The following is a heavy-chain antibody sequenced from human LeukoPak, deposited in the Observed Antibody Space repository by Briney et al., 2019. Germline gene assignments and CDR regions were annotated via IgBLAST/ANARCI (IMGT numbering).Heavy chain of an antibody. D-gene: IGHD2-2*01. Sequence: GGSLRLSCAASGFTFSSYDMHWVRQATGKGLEWVSAIGTAGDTYYPGSVKGRFTISRDNARNSLYLQMNSLRAEDTAVYYCASPYAGQFEGYWGQGTLVTVSS. CDR1: GFTFSSYD. CDR2: IGTAGDT. CDR3: ASPYAGQFEGY. J-gene: IGHJ4*02. V-gene: IGHV3-13*01.